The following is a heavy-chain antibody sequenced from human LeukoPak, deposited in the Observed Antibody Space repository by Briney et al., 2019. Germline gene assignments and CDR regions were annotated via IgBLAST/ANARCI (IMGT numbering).Heavy chain of an antibody. CDR3: ARHGSGSGWFPFDY. V-gene: IGHV4-39*01. CDR1: GGSISSSSYY. CDR2: IYYSGST. Sequence: SETLSLTCTVSGGSISSSSYYWGWIRQPPGEGLEWIGSIYYSGSTYYNPSLKSRVTISVDTSKNQFSLKLSSVTAADTAVYYCARHGSGSGWFPFDYWGQGTLVTVSS. J-gene: IGHJ4*02. D-gene: IGHD6-19*01.